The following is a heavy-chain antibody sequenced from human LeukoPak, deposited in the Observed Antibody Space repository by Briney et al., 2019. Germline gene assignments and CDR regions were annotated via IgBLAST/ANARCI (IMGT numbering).Heavy chain of an antibody. J-gene: IGHJ6*02. CDR3: ARDQEEEYYYYYGMDV. CDR1: GGSFSGYY. Sequence: KPSETLSLTCAVYGGSFSGYYWSWIRQPPGKGLEWIGEINHSGSTNYNPSLKSRVTISVDTSKNQFSLKLSSVTAADTAVYYCARDQEEEYYYYYGMDVWGQGTTVTVSS. V-gene: IGHV4-34*01. CDR2: INHSGST.